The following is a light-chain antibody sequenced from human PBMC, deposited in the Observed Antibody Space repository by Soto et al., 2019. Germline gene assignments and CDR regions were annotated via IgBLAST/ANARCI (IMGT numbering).Light chain of an antibody. CDR2: DNN. J-gene: IGLJ2*01. CDR1: SSNIGAGYD. CDR3: HSYDVGVGGPV. V-gene: IGLV1-40*01. Sequence: QSVLTQPPSVSGAPGQRVTISCTGSSSNIGAGYDVHWYQHLPGTAPKVLIYDNNNRPSGVPDRFSGSKSGTSASLAITGLRAEDEAVCYCHSYDVGVGGPVFGGGAEVTVL.